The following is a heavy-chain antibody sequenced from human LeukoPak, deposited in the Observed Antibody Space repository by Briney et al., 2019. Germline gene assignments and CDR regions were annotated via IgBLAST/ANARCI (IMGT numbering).Heavy chain of an antibody. J-gene: IGHJ4*02. V-gene: IGHV4-38-2*01. CDR2: IYHSAST. Sequence: PSETLSLTCAVSGYFISSVYYWGWIRQPPGKGLEWIGSIYHSASTYYNPSLKSRVTISVDPSKNQFSLKLSSVPGADTAVYYYSRPMRLGDAFDYWGQGTLVTVSS. CDR1: GYFISSVYY. CDR3: SRPMRLGDAFDY. D-gene: IGHD3-16*01.